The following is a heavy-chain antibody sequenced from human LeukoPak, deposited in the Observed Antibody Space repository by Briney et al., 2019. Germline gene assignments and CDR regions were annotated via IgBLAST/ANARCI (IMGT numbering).Heavy chain of an antibody. D-gene: IGHD3-10*01. J-gene: IGHJ6*02. V-gene: IGHV3-30-3*01. CDR3: ARYLLTIVRDPHCRDV. CDR2: ISYDGSNK. CDR1: GFTFSSYA. Sequence: PGRSLRLSCAASGFTFSSYAMHWVRQASGKGLEWVAVISYDGSNKYYADSVKGRFTISRDNSKNTLYLQMNSLRAEDTAVYYCARYLLTIVRDPHCRDVWGQGTTVTVSS.